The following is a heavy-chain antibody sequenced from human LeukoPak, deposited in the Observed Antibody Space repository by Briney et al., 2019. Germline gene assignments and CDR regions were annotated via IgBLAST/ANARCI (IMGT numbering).Heavy chain of an antibody. CDR3: ARMPCSGGSCYPDY. D-gene: IGHD2-15*01. CDR2: IIPILGIA. Sequence: SVKVSCKASGGTFSSYTISWVRQAPGHGLEWMGRIIPILGIANYAQKFQGRVTITADKSTSTAYMELSSLRSEDTAVYYCARMPCSGGSCYPDYWGQGTLVTVSS. V-gene: IGHV1-69*02. J-gene: IGHJ4*02. CDR1: GGTFSSYT.